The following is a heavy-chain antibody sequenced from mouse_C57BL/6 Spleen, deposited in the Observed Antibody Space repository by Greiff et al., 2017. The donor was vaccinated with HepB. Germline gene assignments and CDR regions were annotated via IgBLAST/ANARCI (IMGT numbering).Heavy chain of an antibody. CDR3: ARSTTVVAQDY. D-gene: IGHD1-1*01. CDR2: IYPGSGST. V-gene: IGHV1-55*01. CDR1: GYTFTSYW. Sequence: QVQLQQPGAELVKPGASVKMSRKASGYTFTSYWITWVKQRPGQGLEWIGDIYPGSGSTNYNEKFKSKATLTVDTSSSTAYMQLSSLTSEDSAVYYCARSTTVVAQDYWGQGTTLTVSS. J-gene: IGHJ2*01.